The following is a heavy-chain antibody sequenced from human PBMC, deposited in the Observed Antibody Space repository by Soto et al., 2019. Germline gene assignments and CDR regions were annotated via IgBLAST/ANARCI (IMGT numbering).Heavy chain of an antibody. Sequence: ASVKVSCKASGYTFSSYGISWVRQAPGQGLEWMGWIHPNSGGTNYAQKFQGWVTMSRDTSISTVYMELSRLRSDASAVYYCARGSMIAVAAGPLYYYGMDVWG. CDR3: ARGSMIAVAAGPLYYYGMDV. J-gene: IGHJ6*02. CDR1: GYTFSSYG. CDR2: IHPNSGGT. V-gene: IGHV1-2*04. D-gene: IGHD6-19*01.